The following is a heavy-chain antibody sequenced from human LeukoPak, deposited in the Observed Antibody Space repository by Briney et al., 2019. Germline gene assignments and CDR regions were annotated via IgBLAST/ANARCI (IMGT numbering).Heavy chain of an antibody. D-gene: IGHD6-19*01. CDR3: AKDGGSGWHLYYFDY. Sequence: PGGSLRLSCAASGFTFSNYAMSWVRQAPGKGLEWVSAISGSGGNTYYTDSLKGRFTISRDNSDNTLYLQMNSLRAEDTAVYYCAKDGGSGWHLYYFDYWGQGALVTVSS. CDR1: GFTFSNYA. CDR2: ISGSGGNT. J-gene: IGHJ4*02. V-gene: IGHV3-23*01.